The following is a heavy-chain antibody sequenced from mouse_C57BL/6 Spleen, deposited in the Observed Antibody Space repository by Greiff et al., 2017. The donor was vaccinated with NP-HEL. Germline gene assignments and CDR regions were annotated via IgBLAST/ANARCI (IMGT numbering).Heavy chain of an antibody. CDR2: IYPGDGDT. CDR1: GYAFSSSW. CDR3: ANYGSSYNYFDY. V-gene: IGHV1-82*01. Sequence: VMLVESGPELVKPGASVKISCKASGYAFSSSWMNWVKQRPGKGLEWIGRIYPGDGDTNYNGKFKGKATLTADKSSSTAYMQLSSLSSEDSAVYFCANYGSSYNYFDYWGQGTTLTVSS. D-gene: IGHD1-1*01. J-gene: IGHJ2*01.